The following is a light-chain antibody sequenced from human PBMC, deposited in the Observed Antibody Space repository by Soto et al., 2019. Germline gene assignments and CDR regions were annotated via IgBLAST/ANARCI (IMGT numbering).Light chain of an antibody. J-gene: IGKJ2*01. CDR3: QQYYGTPVGYT. Sequence: DIVMTQSPDSLAVSLGERATINCKSSQSVLYSSNNKNYLAWYQQKPGHPPKLLIYWASSRESGVPDRFSASGSETDFTLTISSLQPEDVAVYYCQQYYGTPVGYTFGQGTKVEIK. CDR2: WAS. CDR1: QSVLYSSNNKNY. V-gene: IGKV4-1*01.